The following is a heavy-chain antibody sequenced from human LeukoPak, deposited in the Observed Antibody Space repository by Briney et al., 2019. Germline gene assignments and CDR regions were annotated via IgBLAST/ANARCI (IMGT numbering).Heavy chain of an antibody. CDR2: INPNSGGT. D-gene: IGHD3-22*01. V-gene: IGHV1-2*06. J-gene: IGHJ4*02. CDR1: GYTFTDYY. Sequence: ASVKVSCKASGYTFTDYYIHWVRQAPGQGLEWMGRINPNSGGTNYAQKFQGRVTMTRGTSISTAYMELSRLRSDDTAVYYCSRAYYNSSGLGFDYWGQGTLVTASS. CDR3: SRAYYNSSGLGFDY.